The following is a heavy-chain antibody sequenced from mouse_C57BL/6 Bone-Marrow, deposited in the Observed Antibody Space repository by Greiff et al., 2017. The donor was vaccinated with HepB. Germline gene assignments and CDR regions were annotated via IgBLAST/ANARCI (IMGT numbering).Heavy chain of an antibody. CDR1: GFNIKDDY. CDR3: TVYYYGSRESWFAY. D-gene: IGHD1-1*01. Sequence: EVKLMESGAELVRPGASVKLSCTASGFNIKDDYMHWVKQRPEQGLEWIGWIDPETGDTEYASKFQGKATITADTSSNTAYLQLRSLTSEDTAVYYCTVYYYGSRESWFAYWGQGTLVTVSA. CDR2: IDPETGDT. V-gene: IGHV14-4*01. J-gene: IGHJ3*01.